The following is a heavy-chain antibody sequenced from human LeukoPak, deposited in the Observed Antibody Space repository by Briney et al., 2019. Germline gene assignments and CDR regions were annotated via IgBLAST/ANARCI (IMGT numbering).Heavy chain of an antibody. V-gene: IGHV4-34*01. D-gene: IGHD3-3*01. CDR2: INHSGST. CDR1: GGPFSGYY. CDR3: ARTHPYDFWSGYYRQLFPYFDY. Sequence: PSETLSLTCAVHGGPFSGYYWSWIRQPPGKGLEWIGEINHSGSTNYNPSLKSRVTISVDTSKNQFSLKLSSVTAADTAVYYCARTHPYDFWSGYYRQLFPYFDYWGQGTLVTVSS. J-gene: IGHJ4*02.